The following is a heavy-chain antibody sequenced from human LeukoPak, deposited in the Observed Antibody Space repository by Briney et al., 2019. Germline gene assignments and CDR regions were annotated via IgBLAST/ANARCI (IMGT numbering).Heavy chain of an antibody. CDR2: ISYDGSNK. Sequence: VQPGRSLRLSCAASGFTFSSYAMHWVRQAPGKGLEWVAVISYDGSNKYYADSVKGRFTISRDKSKNTLYLQMNSLRAEDTAVYYCARGGGIAAAGISGFDYWGQGTLVTVSS. J-gene: IGHJ4*02. D-gene: IGHD6-13*01. V-gene: IGHV3-30-3*01. CDR3: ARGGGIAAAGISGFDY. CDR1: GFTFSSYA.